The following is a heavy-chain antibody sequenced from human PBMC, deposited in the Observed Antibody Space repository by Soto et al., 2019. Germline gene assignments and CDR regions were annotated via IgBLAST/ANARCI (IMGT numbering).Heavy chain of an antibody. CDR3: VRDRFGYGDSGD. J-gene: IGHJ4*02. CDR1: RYTFTTYY. D-gene: IGHD4-17*01. V-gene: IGHV1-46*01. Sequence: ASVKVSCKTSRYTFTTYYMHWVRQAPGQGLEWMGVISPSDGSTYSAQKFQGRVTMTRDTSTSTVYLELSSLRAEDSAMYYCVRDRFGYGDSGDWGQGTLVTVS. CDR2: ISPSDGST.